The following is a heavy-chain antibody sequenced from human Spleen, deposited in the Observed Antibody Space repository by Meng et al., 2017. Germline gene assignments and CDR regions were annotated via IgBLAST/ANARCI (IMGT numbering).Heavy chain of an antibody. CDR1: GGSLSDYY. CDR2: IYTSGSN. Sequence: GSLRLSCTVSGGSLSDYYWSWIRQPAGKGLEWIGRIYTSGSNNYNPSLKGRVTLSVDTSKNQFSLKLSSVTAADTAVYYCARMTFGGVNDYWGQGTLVTVSS. V-gene: IGHV4-4*07. D-gene: IGHD3-16*01. J-gene: IGHJ4*02. CDR3: ARMTFGGVNDY.